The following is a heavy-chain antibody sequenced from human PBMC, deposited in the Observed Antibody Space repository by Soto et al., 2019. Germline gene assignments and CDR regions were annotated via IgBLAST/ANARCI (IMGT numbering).Heavy chain of an antibody. V-gene: IGHV4-31*03. CDR1: GGSISSGCYY. CDR3: ARVGGINWFVP. D-gene: IGHD3-16*01. J-gene: IGHJ5*02. Sequence: SETPSLTFTVSGGSISSGCYYWSWIRQHPGKGLEWIGYIYYSGSTYYNPSLKSRVTISVDTSKNQFSLKLSSVTAADTAVYYCARVGGINWFVPWGQGTLVTVSS. CDR2: IYYSGST.